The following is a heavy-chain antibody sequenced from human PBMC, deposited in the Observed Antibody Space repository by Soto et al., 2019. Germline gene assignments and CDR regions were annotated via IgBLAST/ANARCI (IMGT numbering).Heavy chain of an antibody. CDR3: AKDLSGSYYYGMDV. J-gene: IGHJ6*02. V-gene: IGHV3-9*01. Sequence: PGGSLRLSCAASGFTFDDYAMHWVRQAPGKGLEWVSGISWNSGSIGYADSVKGRFTISRDNAKNSLYLQMNSLRAEDTALYYCAKDLSGSYYYGMDVWGQGTTVTVSS. CDR2: ISWNSGSI. CDR1: GFTFDDYA. D-gene: IGHD1-26*01.